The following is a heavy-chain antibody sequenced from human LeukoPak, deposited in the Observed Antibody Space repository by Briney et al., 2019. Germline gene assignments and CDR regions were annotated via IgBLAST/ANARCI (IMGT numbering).Heavy chain of an antibody. V-gene: IGHV4-34*01. CDR2: INHSGST. J-gene: IGHJ5*02. CDR1: GGSFSGYY. CDR3: ARRDYNWFDP. D-gene: IGHD3-3*01. Sequence: SETLSLTCAVYGGSFSGYYWSWIRQPPGKGLEWIGEINHSGSTNYNPALKSSVTKSVDTSKNQFSLKLSSVTAADTAVYYCARRDYNWFDPWGQGTLVTVSS.